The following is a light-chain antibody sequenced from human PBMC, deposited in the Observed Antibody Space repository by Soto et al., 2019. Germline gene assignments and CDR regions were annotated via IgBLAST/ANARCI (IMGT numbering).Light chain of an antibody. Sequence: EIVLTQSPGTLSLSPGERATLSCRASQSVSSSYLACYQQKPGQAPSLLIYGASSRATGIPDRFSGSGSGTEFTLTISSLQSEDFAVYYCQQYNNWPPGTFGQGTKVDIK. J-gene: IGKJ1*01. V-gene: IGKV3-20*01. CDR1: QSVSSSY. CDR2: GAS. CDR3: QQYNNWPPGT.